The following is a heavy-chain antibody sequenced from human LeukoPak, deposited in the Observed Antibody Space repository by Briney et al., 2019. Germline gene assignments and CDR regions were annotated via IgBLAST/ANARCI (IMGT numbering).Heavy chain of an antibody. Sequence: GGPLRLSCAASGFTFSSYSMNWVRQAPGKGLEWVSSISSSSSYIYYADSVKGRFTISRDNAKNSLYLQMNSLRAEDTAVYYCAREETNDYVWGSYRSHNWFDPWGQGTLVTVSS. V-gene: IGHV3-21*01. CDR2: ISSSSSYI. CDR1: GFTFSSYS. CDR3: AREETNDYVWGSYRSHNWFDP. D-gene: IGHD3-16*02. J-gene: IGHJ5*02.